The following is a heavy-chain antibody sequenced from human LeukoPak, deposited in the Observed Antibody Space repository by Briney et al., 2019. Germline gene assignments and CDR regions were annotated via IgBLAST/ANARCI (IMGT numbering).Heavy chain of an antibody. Sequence: GGSLRLSCAASGFTFSSYAMSWVRQAPGKGLEWVSAISGSGGSTYYADSVKGRFTISRDNSKNSLYLQMDSLTDGDTAVYYCARGRELDYWGQGTLVTVSS. V-gene: IGHV3-23*01. CDR3: ARGRELDY. J-gene: IGHJ4*02. CDR1: GFTFSSYA. CDR2: ISGSGGST.